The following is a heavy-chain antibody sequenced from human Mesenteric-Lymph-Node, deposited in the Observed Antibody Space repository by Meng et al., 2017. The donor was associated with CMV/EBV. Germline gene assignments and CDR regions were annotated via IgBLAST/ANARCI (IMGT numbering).Heavy chain of an antibody. CDR1: GIIFSSYS. CDR3: ARVLEYSSGWYKRGYYYGMDV. D-gene: IGHD6-19*01. CDR2: ISSSSSYI. V-gene: IGHV3-21*01. J-gene: IGHJ6*02. Sequence: GGSLRLSCETSGIIFSSYSMNWVRQAPGKGLEWVSSISSSSSYIYYADSVKGRFTISRDNAKNSLYLQMNSLRAEDTAVYYCARVLEYSSGWYKRGYYYGMDVWGQGTTVTVSS.